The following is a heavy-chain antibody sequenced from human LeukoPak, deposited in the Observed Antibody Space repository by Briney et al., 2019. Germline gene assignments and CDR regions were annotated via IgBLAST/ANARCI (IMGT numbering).Heavy chain of an antibody. D-gene: IGHD3-22*01. CDR2: IRGSGGST. J-gene: IGHJ3*02. CDR1: GFTFSNAW. CDR3: AKDEPYYYDSSGYYRVNLGYDAFDI. Sequence: GSLRLSCAASGFTFSNAWMSWVRQAPGKGLEWVSAIRGSGGSTYYADSVKGRFTISRDNSKNTLYLQMNSLRAEDTAVYYCAKDEPYYYDSSGYYRVNLGYDAFDIWGQGTMVTVSS. V-gene: IGHV3-23*01.